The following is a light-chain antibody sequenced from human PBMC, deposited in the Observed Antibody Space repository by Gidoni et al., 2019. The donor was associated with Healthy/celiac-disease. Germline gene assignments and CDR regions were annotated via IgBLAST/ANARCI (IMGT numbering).Light chain of an antibody. Sequence: SYVLPQPPSVSVAPGTTARITCGGNNIGSKSVHWYQQKPGQAPVLVIYYDSYRPSGIPERFSGSNSGNTATLTISRVEAGDEADYYCQVWDSSSDPNAVFGGGTQLTVL. CDR2: YDS. CDR3: QVWDSSSDPNAV. V-gene: IGLV3-21*04. J-gene: IGLJ7*01. CDR1: NIGSKS.